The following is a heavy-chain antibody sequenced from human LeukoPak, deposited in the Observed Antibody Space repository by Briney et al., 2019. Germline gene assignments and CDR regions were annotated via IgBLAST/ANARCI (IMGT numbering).Heavy chain of an antibody. Sequence: ASVKVSCKASGYTFTGYYMHWVRQAPGQGLEWMGWINPNSGGTNYAQKFQGRVTMTRDTSISTAYMELSRLRSGDTAVYYCARDRDYCSGGSCPIDYWGQGTLVTVSS. CDR1: GYTFTGYY. CDR3: ARDRDYCSGGSCPIDY. CDR2: INPNSGGT. J-gene: IGHJ4*02. V-gene: IGHV1-2*02. D-gene: IGHD2-15*01.